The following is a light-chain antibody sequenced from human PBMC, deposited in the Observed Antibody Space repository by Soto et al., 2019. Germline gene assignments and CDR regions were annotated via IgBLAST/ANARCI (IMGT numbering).Light chain of an antibody. J-gene: IGLJ1*01. CDR1: SSTIGSNY. CDR3: GAWDRSLNGPYV. V-gene: IGLV1-51*01. Sequence: QSVLTQPPSVSAAPGQKVTISCSGTSSTIGSNYVSWYQQLPGAAPKLLIYDNYNRPSGIPDRFSGSKSGTSATLVISGLQTGDEADYYCGAWDRSLNGPYVFGTGTKLTVL. CDR2: DNY.